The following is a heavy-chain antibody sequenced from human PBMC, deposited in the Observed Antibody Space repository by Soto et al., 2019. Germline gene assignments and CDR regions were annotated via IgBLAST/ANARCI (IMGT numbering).Heavy chain of an antibody. CDR3: ARDRGSYGMDV. V-gene: IGHV4-31*03. CDR2: VSPSGNT. CDR1: GDSISGGYY. J-gene: IGHJ6*02. Sequence: PSETLSLTCTVSGDSISGGYYWSWIRQHPGKGLEWIGYVSPSGNTYYNPSLNSRVSISIDTSKNHFSLEVSSVTAADTAVYYCARDRGSYGMDVWGQGTTVNVSS.